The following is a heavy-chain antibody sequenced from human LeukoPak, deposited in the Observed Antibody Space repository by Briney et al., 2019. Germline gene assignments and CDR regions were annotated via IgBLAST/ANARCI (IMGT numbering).Heavy chain of an antibody. CDR1: GYTFTSYA. D-gene: IGHD4-17*01. J-gene: IGHJ4*02. CDR2: INAGNGNT. V-gene: IGHV1-3*01. Sequence: ASVKVSCKASGYTFTSYAMHWVRQAPGQRLEWTGWINAGNGNTKYSQKFQGRVTITRDTSASTACMELSSLRSEDTAVYYCAIPFHYGDSLFDYWGQGTLVTVSS. CDR3: AIPFHYGDSLFDY.